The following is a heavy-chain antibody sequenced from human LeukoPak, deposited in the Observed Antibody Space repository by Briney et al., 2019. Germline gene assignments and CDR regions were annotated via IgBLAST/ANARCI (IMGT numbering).Heavy chain of an antibody. J-gene: IGHJ4*02. Sequence: PSETLSLTCAVYGGSFSGYYWSWIRQPPGKGLEWIGEINHSGSTNYNPSLKSRVTISVDTSKNQFSLKLSSVTAADTAVYCCTELDTAMVPEGWGQGTLVTVSS. CDR2: INHSGST. D-gene: IGHD5-18*01. CDR1: GGSFSGYY. V-gene: IGHV4-34*01. CDR3: TELDTAMVPEG.